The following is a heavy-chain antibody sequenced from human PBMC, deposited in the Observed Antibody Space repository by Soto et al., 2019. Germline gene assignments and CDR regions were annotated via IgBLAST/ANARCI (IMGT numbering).Heavy chain of an antibody. V-gene: IGHV1-69*02. Sequence: ASVKVSCKASGGTFSSYTISWVRQAPGQGLEWMGRIIPILGIANYAQKFQGRVTITADKSTSTAYMELSSLRSEDTAVYYCATHAPAQQLVRAYYYYYMDVWGKGTTVTVSS. CDR1: GGTFSSYT. CDR3: ATHAPAQQLVRAYYYYYMDV. CDR2: IIPILGIA. J-gene: IGHJ6*03. D-gene: IGHD6-6*01.